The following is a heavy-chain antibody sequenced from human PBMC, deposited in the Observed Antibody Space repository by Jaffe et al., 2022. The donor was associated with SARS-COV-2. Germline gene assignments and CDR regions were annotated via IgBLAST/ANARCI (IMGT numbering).Heavy chain of an antibody. D-gene: IGHD3-16*01. CDR1: GFAFSGYA. CDR3: ATWAHTIIKTDY. V-gene: IGHV3-30*04. CDR2: VSYDETKK. Sequence: QVHLVQSGGGVVQPGRSLRLSCAASGFAFSGYAMHWVRQAPGKGLEWVAHVSYDETKKYYGDSVRGRFTVSRDNSNNTLYLQMNSLRAEDTAVYYCATWAHTIIKTDYWGQGILVTVSS. J-gene: IGHJ4*02.